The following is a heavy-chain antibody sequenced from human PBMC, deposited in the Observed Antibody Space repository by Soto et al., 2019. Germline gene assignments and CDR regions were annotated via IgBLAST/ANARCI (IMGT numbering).Heavy chain of an antibody. CDR1: GFTFTSYA. D-gene: IGHD2-15*01. Sequence: VKVSCKASGFTFTSYAMHWVRQAPGQRLEWMGWINAGNGNTKYSQKFQGRVTITADESTSTAYMELSSLRSEDTAVYYCAREKNDCSGGSCPRWFDPWGQGTLVTVSS. CDR3: AREKNDCSGGSCPRWFDP. J-gene: IGHJ5*02. CDR2: INAGNGNT. V-gene: IGHV1-3*01.